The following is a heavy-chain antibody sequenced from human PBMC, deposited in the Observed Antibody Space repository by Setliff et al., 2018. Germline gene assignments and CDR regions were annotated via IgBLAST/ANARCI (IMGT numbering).Heavy chain of an antibody. Sequence: ASVKVSCKASGYTFTSYYMHWVRQAPGQGLEWMGLINPTGGSTNYPQKFLGRVTMTTDTSTSTVFMELSSLRSEDTAVYYCARDRNDNYESSGYYYAGGYMDVWGKGTTVTVSS. CDR3: ARDRNDNYESSGYYYAGGYMDV. D-gene: IGHD3-22*01. CDR1: GYTFTSYY. J-gene: IGHJ6*03. CDR2: INPTGGST. V-gene: IGHV1-46*01.